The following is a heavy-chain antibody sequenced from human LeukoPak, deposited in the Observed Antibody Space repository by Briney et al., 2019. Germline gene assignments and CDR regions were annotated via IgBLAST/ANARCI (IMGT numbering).Heavy chain of an antibody. CDR1: GGSFSGYY. D-gene: IGHD6-13*01. Sequence: PSETLSLTCADNGGSFSGYYWSWIRQPPGKGLEWIGEINHSGSTNYNPSPKSRVTISVDTSKNQFSLKLSSVTAADTAVYYCARGEYSSSWYPKYFQHWGQGTLVTVSS. V-gene: IGHV4-34*01. CDR3: ARGEYSSSWYPKYFQH. CDR2: INHSGST. J-gene: IGHJ1*01.